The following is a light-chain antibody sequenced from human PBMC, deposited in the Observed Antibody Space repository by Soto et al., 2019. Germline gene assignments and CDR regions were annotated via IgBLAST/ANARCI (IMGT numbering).Light chain of an antibody. Sequence: EIVLTQSPGSLSLSPGEGATLSCRASQSVSTTYLAWYQLKPGQAPRLVIYATSSRAAGIPDRFRGSGSGTKFTQTISSLEPEDVGVYFCQQYGNSPPYSFGQGTKLEYK. J-gene: IGKJ2*03. CDR3: QQYGNSPPYS. V-gene: IGKV3-20*01. CDR2: ATS. CDR1: QSVSTTY.